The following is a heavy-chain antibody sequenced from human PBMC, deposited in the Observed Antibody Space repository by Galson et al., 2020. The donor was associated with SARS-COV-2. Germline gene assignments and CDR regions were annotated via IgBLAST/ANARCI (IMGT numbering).Heavy chain of an antibody. J-gene: IGHJ4*02. V-gene: IGHV3-7*01. CDR1: GFRSSSNW. Sequence: PGGSLRLSCVASGFRSSSNWMSWVRQAPGKGLQWVANIKQDGSDRYYVDSVRGRFTISSDYAKNSVYLQMNNLRADDTAVCYCARDEDGYNDVWGQGTLVAVSS. CDR2: IKQDGSDR. CDR3: ARDEDGYNDV. D-gene: IGHD5-12*01.